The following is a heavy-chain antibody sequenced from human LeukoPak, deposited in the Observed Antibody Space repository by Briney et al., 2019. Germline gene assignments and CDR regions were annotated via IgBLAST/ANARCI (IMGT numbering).Heavy chain of an antibody. Sequence: SQTLSLTCTVSGGSISSGSYYWSWIRQPAGKGLEWIGRIYTSGSTNYNPSLKSRVTISVDTSKNQFSLKLSSVTAADTAVYYCARVLVQGEYFDYWGQGTLVTVCS. V-gene: IGHV4-61*02. CDR2: IYTSGST. D-gene: IGHD6-13*01. CDR3: ARVLVQGEYFDY. J-gene: IGHJ4*02. CDR1: GGSISSGSYY.